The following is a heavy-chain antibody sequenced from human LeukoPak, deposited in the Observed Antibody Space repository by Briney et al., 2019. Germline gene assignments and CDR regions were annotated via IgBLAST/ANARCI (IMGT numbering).Heavy chain of an antibody. CDR2: LSFDGSDI. J-gene: IGHJ4*02. V-gene: IGHV3-30*03. CDR1: GFTFRSYG. D-gene: IGHD3-16*01. CDR3: ARGGFYFDY. Sequence: PGRSLRLSCAASGFTFRSYGIHWVRQAPGKGLEWVTVLSFDGSDICYADSVKGRFTISRDISRNTLYLQIDTLRSDDTAVYYCARGGFYFDYWGQGTLVTVSS.